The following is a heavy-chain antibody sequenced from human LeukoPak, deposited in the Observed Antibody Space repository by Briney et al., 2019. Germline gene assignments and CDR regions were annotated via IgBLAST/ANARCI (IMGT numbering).Heavy chain of an antibody. V-gene: IGHV1-2*02. CDR3: ASFEVVPAAIHGGWFDP. CDR2: INPNSGGT. J-gene: IGHJ5*02. D-gene: IGHD2-2*02. Sequence: AAVKVSCKASGYTFTGYYMHWVRQAPGQGLEWMGWINPNSGGTNYAQKFQGRVTMTRDTSISTAYMELSRLRSDDTAVYYCASFEVVPAAIHGGWFDPWGQGTLVIVSS. CDR1: GYTFTGYY.